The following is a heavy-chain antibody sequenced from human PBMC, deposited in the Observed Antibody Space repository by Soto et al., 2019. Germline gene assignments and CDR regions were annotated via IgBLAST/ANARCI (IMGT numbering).Heavy chain of an antibody. Sequence: GGSLRLSCAASGFIFSGSAIHWVRQASGKGLEWVGRIRSRANNFATSSAASVKGRFTFSRDDSKNTAYLQMNTLKPEDTAVYYCARGQGAAIGDYYYHGMDVGGQGTTVTVSS. CDR2: IRSRANNFAT. CDR1: GFIFSGSA. CDR3: ARGQGAAIGDYYYHGMDV. J-gene: IGHJ6*02. D-gene: IGHD2-2*02. V-gene: IGHV3-73*01.